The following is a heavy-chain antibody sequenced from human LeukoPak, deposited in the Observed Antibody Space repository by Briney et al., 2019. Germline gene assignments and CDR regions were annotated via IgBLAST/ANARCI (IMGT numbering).Heavy chain of an antibody. V-gene: IGHV1-2*04. J-gene: IGHJ3*02. Sequence: SVKVSCKASGYTFTGYYMHWVRQAPGQGLEWMGWINPNSGGTNYAQKFQGWVTMTRDTSISTAYMELSRLRSDDTAVYYCARALPLGYCSSTSCPGAFDIWGQGTMVTVSS. CDR2: INPNSGGT. D-gene: IGHD2-2*01. CDR1: GYTFTGYY. CDR3: ARALPLGYCSSTSCPGAFDI.